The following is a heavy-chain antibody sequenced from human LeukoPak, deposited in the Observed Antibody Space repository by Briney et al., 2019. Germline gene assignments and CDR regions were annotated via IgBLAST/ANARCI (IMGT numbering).Heavy chain of an antibody. Sequence: PSETLSLTCTVSGGSISSYYWSWIRQPAGKGLEWIGRIYTSGSTNYNPSLKSRVTISVDKSKNQFSLELSSVTAADTAVYYCARGGYQLLLMDVWGKGTTVTVSS. CDR3: ARGGYQLLLMDV. J-gene: IGHJ6*03. CDR2: IYTSGST. CDR1: GGSISSYY. V-gene: IGHV4-4*07. D-gene: IGHD2-2*01.